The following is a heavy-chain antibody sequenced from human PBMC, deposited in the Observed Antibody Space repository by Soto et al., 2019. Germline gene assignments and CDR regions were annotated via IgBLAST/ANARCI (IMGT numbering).Heavy chain of an antibody. V-gene: IGHV4-31*03. CDR3: ARGSLNAVWYFDL. J-gene: IGHJ2*01. D-gene: IGHD2-8*01. CDR2: ISNSGAT. Sequence: QVQLQESGPGLVKPSQTLSLTCSVSGGSISSNSNRWSWIRQHPGQGLEWIGYISNSGATYYNPSLESRVAISADTSNNQFSLKLNSVTAADTAVYYCARGSLNAVWYFDLWGRGTQVTVSS. CDR1: GGSISSNSNR.